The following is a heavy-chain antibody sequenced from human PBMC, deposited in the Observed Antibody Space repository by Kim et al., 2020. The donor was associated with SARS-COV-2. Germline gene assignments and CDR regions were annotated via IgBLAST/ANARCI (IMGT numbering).Heavy chain of an antibody. Sequence: CAGSGKGRFTLSRDNSRHPLCLQMNTLRAEDSAVYYCAKDFIGYDRRFDYWGQGTVVTVSS. CDR3: AKDFIGYDRRFDY. D-gene: IGHD5-12*01. J-gene: IGHJ4*02. V-gene: IGHV3-23*01.